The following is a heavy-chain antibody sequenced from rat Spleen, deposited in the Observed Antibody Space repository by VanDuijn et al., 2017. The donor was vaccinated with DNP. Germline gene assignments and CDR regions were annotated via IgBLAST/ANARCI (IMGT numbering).Heavy chain of an antibody. CDR2: VNTGSGGT. Sequence: QVQLQQSGAELAKPGSSVKISCKASGYTFTNSYMGWIKQTTGQGLEFLGYVNTGSGGTNYNEKFKGKATLTVDKSSSTAFMQLSSLTPDDSAVYYCARRAATRDYAMDAWGQGTSVTVSS. CDR3: ARRAATRDYAMDA. D-gene: IGHD1-4*01. CDR1: GYTFTNSY. J-gene: IGHJ4*01. V-gene: IGHV1-43*01.